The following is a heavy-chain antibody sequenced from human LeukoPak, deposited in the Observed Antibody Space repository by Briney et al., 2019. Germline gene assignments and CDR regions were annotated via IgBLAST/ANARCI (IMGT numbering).Heavy chain of an antibody. J-gene: IGHJ4*02. V-gene: IGHV3-30*02. CDR2: IRYDESNK. CDR3: AKDPGAHYYGSGSYRRGSYFDY. D-gene: IGHD3-10*01. Sequence: GGSLRLSCAASGFTFSSYGMHWVRQAPGKGLEWVAFIRYDESNKYYADSVKGRFTISRDNSKNTLYLQMNSLRDEDTAVYYCAKDPGAHYYGSGSYRRGSYFDYWGQGTLVTVSS. CDR1: GFTFSSYG.